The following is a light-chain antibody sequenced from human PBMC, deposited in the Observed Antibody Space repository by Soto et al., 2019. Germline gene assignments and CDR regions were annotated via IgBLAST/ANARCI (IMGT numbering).Light chain of an antibody. CDR2: GAS. Sequence: VMTQAPATLSVSPGERATLSCRASQTINNNVAWYQLKDGQVPRLVIYGASTRATDIPARFSGSGSGTEFTLTISSLQSEDFAEYHCQQRSNWPLTFGPGTKVDIK. CDR1: QTINNN. CDR3: QQRSNWPLT. J-gene: IGKJ3*01. V-gene: IGKV3-15*01.